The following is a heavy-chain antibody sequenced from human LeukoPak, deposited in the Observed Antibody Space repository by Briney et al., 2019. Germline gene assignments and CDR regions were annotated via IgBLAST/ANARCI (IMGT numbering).Heavy chain of an antibody. V-gene: IGHV1-2*02. CDR2: INPNSGGT. J-gene: IGHJ5*02. D-gene: IGHD2-2*01. Sequence: ASVKVSCKAPGYTFTGYYMHWVRQAPGQGLEWMGWINPNSGGTNYAQKFQGRVTMTRDTSISTAYMELSRLRSDDTAVYYCARGGRWLGYCSSTSCPLGDWFDPWGQGTLVTVSS. CDR3: ARGGRWLGYCSSTSCPLGDWFDP. CDR1: GYTFTGYY.